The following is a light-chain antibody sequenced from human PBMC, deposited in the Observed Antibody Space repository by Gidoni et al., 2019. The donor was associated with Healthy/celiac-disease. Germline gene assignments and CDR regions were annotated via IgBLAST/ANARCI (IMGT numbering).Light chain of an antibody. CDR1: QSISSY. Sequence: DIQMTQYPSSLSASVGDRVTITCRASQSISSYLNWYQQKPGKAPKLLIYAASSLQSGVPSRFSGSGSGTDLTLTISSLQPEDFATYDCQQSDIMCSFGQGTKLEIK. J-gene: IGKJ2*04. V-gene: IGKV1-39*01. CDR2: AAS. CDR3: QQSDIMCS.